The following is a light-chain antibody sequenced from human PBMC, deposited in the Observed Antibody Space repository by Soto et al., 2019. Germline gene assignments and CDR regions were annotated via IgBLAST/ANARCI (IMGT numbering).Light chain of an antibody. J-gene: IGKJ2*01. CDR2: SAS. V-gene: IGKV1-39*01. Sequence: DIQMTQSPSSLSVSMGDRVTITCRASQNIGTSLNWYQMKLGRAPTLLIYSASTLQSGAPSRFSGGGSGTDFTLTINSLQPEDFATYSCQQTYNAPYTFGQGTMLEI. CDR3: QQTYNAPYT. CDR1: QNIGTS.